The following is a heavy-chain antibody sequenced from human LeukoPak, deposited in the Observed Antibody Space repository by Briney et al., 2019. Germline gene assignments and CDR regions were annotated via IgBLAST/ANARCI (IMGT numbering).Heavy chain of an antibody. V-gene: IGHV1-69*05. CDR3: ARNGDGVDYSNSYDAFDI. Sequence: GASVKVSCKASGGTFSSYAISWVRQAPGQGLEWMGGIIPIFGTANYAQKFQGRVTITTDESTSAAYMELSSLRSEDTAVYYCARNGDGVDYSNSYDAFDIWGQGTMVTVSS. CDR2: IIPIFGTA. D-gene: IGHD4-11*01. CDR1: GGTFSSYA. J-gene: IGHJ3*02.